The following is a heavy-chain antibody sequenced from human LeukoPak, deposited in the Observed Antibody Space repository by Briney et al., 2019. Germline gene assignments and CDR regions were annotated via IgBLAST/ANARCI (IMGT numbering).Heavy chain of an antibody. V-gene: IGHV3-21*01. J-gene: IGHJ6*02. D-gene: IGHD3-3*01. CDR1: GFTFSSYS. CDR3: ARASGGDFWSGSNYYYGMDV. CDR2: ISSSSSYI. Sequence: GGSLRLSCAASGFTFSSYSMNWVRQAPGKGLEWVSSISSSSSYIYYADSVKGRFTISRDNAKNSLYLQMNSLRAEDTAVYYCARASGGDFWSGSNYYYGMDVWGQGTTVTVSS.